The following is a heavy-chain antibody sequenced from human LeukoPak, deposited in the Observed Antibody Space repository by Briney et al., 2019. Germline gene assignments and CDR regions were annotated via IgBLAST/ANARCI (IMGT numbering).Heavy chain of an antibody. V-gene: IGHV3-33*01. Sequence: GGSLRLSCAASGFTFSSYGMHWVRQAPGKGGEGVAVIWYDGSNKYYADSVKGRFTISRDNSKNTLYLQMNSLRAEDTAVYYCARDGAYQGYFDYWGQGTLVTVSS. CDR3: ARDGAYQGYFDY. CDR2: IWYDGSNK. CDR1: GFTFSSYG. J-gene: IGHJ4*02.